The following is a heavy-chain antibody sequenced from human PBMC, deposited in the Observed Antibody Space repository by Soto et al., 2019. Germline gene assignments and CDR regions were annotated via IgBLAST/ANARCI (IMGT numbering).Heavy chain of an antibody. V-gene: IGHV3-30-3*01. CDR3: TRGAPSGELWSYYYYYGMDV. CDR1: GFTFSSYA. J-gene: IGHJ6*02. D-gene: IGHD5-18*01. CDR2: ISYDGSNK. Sequence: QVQLVESGGGVVQPGRSLRLSCAASGFTFSSYAMHWVRQAPGKGLEWVAVISYDGSNKYYADSVKGRFTISRDNSKNTLYLQMNSLRAEDTAVYYCTRGAPSGELWSYYYYYGMDVWGQGTTVTVSS.